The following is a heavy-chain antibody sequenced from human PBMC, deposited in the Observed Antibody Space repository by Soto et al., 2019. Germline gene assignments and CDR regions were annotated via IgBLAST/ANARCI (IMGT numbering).Heavy chain of an antibody. Sequence: QVQLVQSGAEVKKPGSSVKVSCKASGGTFSRYTITWLRQAPGQGLEWMGRIIPSFGKPNYAQKFQGRITITADRSTNTAYMELSSLRSEDTAVFYCAAAISGYDSSYFDYWGQGTLVTVSS. D-gene: IGHD5-12*01. J-gene: IGHJ4*02. CDR3: AAAISGYDSSYFDY. CDR2: IIPSFGKP. CDR1: GGTFSRYT. V-gene: IGHV1-69*02.